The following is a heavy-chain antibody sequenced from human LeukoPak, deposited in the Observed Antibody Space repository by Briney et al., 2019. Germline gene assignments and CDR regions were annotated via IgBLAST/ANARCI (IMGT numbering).Heavy chain of an antibody. CDR3: AKYSSSSGRWFDP. CDR2: ISGSGGST. Sequence: GGSLRLSYAASGFTFSSYAMSWVRQAPGKGLEWVSSISGSGGSTHYADSVKGRFTISRDNSKNTLYLQMNSLRAEDTALYYCAKYSSSSGRWFDPWGQGTLVTVSS. J-gene: IGHJ5*02. V-gene: IGHV3-23*01. D-gene: IGHD6-6*01. CDR1: GFTFSSYA.